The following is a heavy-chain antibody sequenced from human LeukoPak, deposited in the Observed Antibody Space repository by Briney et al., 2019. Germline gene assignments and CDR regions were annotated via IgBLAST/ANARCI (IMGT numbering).Heavy chain of an antibody. V-gene: IGHV4-34*01. J-gene: IGHJ4*02. CDR3: ARKMIVVVIASSYFDY. Sequence: SETLSLTCAVYGGSFSGYYWSWIRQPPGKGLEWIGEINHSGSTNYNPSLKSRVTISVGTSKNQFSLKLSSVTAADTAVYYCARKMIVVVIASSYFDYWGQGTLVTVSS. CDR1: GGSFSGYY. D-gene: IGHD3-22*01. CDR2: INHSGST.